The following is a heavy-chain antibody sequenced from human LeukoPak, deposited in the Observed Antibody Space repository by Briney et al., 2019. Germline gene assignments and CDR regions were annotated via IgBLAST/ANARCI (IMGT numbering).Heavy chain of an antibody. Sequence: PGGSLRLSCAASGFTFSSYSMNWVRQAPGKGLEWVSYISSSSSTIYYADSMKGRFTISRDNAKNSLYLQMNSLRAEDTAVYYCARGTIVGVSYYYMDVWGKGTTVTVS. CDR3: ARGTIVGVSYYYMDV. V-gene: IGHV3-48*01. D-gene: IGHD1-26*01. CDR1: GFTFSSYS. J-gene: IGHJ6*03. CDR2: ISSSSSTI.